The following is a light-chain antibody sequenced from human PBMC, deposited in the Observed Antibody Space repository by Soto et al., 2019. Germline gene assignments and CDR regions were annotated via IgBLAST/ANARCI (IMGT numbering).Light chain of an antibody. CDR1: GSNIGSKT. V-gene: IGLV1-44*01. CDR3: AAWDDDLNGFVV. CDR2: STN. Sequence: QSVLTQPPSASGPPGKRITFFGSGGGSNIGSKTVNWYQRVPGTAPKLLIYSTNQRPSGVPDRFSGSKSGTSASLAISGLQSDDEADYYCAAWDDDLNGFVVFGGGTKLTVL. J-gene: IGLJ2*01.